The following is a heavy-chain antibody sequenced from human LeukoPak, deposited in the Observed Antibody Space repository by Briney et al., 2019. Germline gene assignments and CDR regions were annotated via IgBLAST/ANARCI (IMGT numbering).Heavy chain of an antibody. D-gene: IGHD3-22*01. J-gene: IGHJ4*02. V-gene: IGHV4-34*01. CDR1: GGSFSGYY. Sequence: PSETLSLTCAVYGGSFSGYYWSWIRQPPGKGLEWIGEINHSGSTNYNPSLKSRVTISVDTSKNQFSLKLSSVTAADTAVYYCARGDAHYYDSSGYPNDYWGQGTLVTVSS. CDR3: ARGDAHYYDSSGYPNDY. CDR2: INHSGST.